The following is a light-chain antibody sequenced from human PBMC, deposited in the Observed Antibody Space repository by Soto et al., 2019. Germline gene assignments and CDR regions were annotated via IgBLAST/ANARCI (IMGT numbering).Light chain of an antibody. CDR2: EVS. V-gene: IGLV2-14*01. CDR3: SSYTSSSTRV. J-gene: IGLJ3*02. CDR1: SSDVGGYIY. Sequence: QSALTQPASVSGSPRQSITISCTGTSSDVGGYIYVSWYQQHPGKAPKLMIYEVSNRPSGVSNRFSGSKSGNTASLTISGLQAEDEADYYCSSYTSSSTRVFGGGTKLTVL.